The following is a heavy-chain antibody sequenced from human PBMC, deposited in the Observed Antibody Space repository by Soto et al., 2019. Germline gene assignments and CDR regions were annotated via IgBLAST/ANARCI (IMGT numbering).Heavy chain of an antibody. CDR3: AKALWFGELSTYYYYGMDV. J-gene: IGHJ6*02. CDR2: ISSNGGST. V-gene: IGHV3-64*04. D-gene: IGHD3-10*01. CDR1: GFTFSSYA. Sequence: GGSLRLSCSASGFTFSSYAMHWVRQAPGKGLVYVSAISSNGGSTYYADSVKGRFTISRDNSKNTLYLQMNSLRAEDTAVYYCAKALWFGELSTYYYYGMDVWGQGTTVTVSS.